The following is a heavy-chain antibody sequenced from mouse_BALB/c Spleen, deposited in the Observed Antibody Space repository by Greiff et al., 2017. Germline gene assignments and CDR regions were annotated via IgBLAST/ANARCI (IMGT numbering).Heavy chain of an antibody. J-gene: IGHJ2*01. CDR1: GFNIKDTY. D-gene: IGHD2-14*01. CDR2: IDPANGNT. V-gene: IGHV14-3*02. Sequence: EVQLQQSGAELVKPGASVKLSCTASGFNIKDTYMHWVKQRPEQGLEWIGRIDPANGNTKYDPKFQGKATITADTSSNTAYLQLSSLTSEDTAVYYCAPYYRYDWYFDYWGQGTTLTVSS. CDR3: APYYRYDWYFDY.